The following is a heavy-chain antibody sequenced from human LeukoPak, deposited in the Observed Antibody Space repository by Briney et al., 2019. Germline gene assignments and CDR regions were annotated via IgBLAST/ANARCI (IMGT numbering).Heavy chain of an antibody. Sequence: GGSLRLSCAASGFTFSSYAMSWVRQAPGKGLEWVSAISGSGGSTYYADSVKGRFTISRDNSKNTLYLQMNSLRAEDTAVYYCAKGIEYSSSWYCAFDIWGQGTMVTVSS. J-gene: IGHJ3*02. D-gene: IGHD6-13*01. CDR3: AKGIEYSSSWYCAFDI. CDR1: GFTFSSYA. V-gene: IGHV3-23*01. CDR2: ISGSGGST.